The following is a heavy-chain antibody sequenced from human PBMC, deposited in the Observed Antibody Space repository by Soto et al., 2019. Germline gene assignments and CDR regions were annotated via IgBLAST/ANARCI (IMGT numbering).Heavy chain of an antibody. V-gene: IGHV1-69*13. D-gene: IGHD5-12*01. CDR2: IIPIFGTA. J-gene: IGHJ6*02. CDR3: ARPQGERWLQFSYYGMDV. CDR1: GGTFSSYA. Sequence: GASVKVSCKASGGTFSSYAISWVRQAPGQGLEWMGGIIPIFGTANYAQKFQGRVTITADESTSTAYMELSSLRSEDTAVYYCARPQGERWLQFSYYGMDVWGQGTTVTVSS.